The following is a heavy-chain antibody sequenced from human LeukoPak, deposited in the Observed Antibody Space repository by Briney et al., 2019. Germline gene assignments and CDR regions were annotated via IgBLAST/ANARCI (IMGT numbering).Heavy chain of an antibody. J-gene: IGHJ5*02. Sequence: ASVKVSCKASGYTFTSYDINWVRQATGQRLEWMGWMNPNSGKTGYAQKFQGRVTMTRNTSISTAYMELSSLRSEDTAVYYCASAGRVAARRSHPRNWFDPWGQGTLVTVSS. V-gene: IGHV1-8*01. CDR3: ASAGRVAARRSHPRNWFDP. CDR1: GYTFTSYD. CDR2: MNPNSGKT. D-gene: IGHD6-6*01.